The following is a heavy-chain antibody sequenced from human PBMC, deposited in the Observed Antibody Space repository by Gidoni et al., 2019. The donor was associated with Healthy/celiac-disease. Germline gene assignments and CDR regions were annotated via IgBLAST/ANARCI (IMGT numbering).Heavy chain of an antibody. Sequence: QVQLQESGPGLVKPSQTLSLTCNVSGGSLSSGSYYWSWIRQPAGKGLEWIGRIYTSGSTNYNPSLKSRVTISVDTSKNQFSLKLSSVTAADTAVYYCAREDGSGATYGLDVWGQGTTVTVSS. D-gene: IGHD2-15*01. CDR2: IYTSGST. CDR1: GGSLSSGSYY. CDR3: AREDGSGATYGLDV. V-gene: IGHV4-61*02. J-gene: IGHJ6*02.